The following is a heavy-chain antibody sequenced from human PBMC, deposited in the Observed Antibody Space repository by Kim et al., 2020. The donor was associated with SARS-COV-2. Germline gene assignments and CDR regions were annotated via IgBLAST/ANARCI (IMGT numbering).Heavy chain of an antibody. J-gene: IGHJ4*03. Sequence: GGSLRLSCEASGFIFGRYTMNWVRQAPGKGLEWVSSLSSNSAYVYYADSLAGRLSISRDNARDTLFLQMDRLRAEDTGVYYCVREARYSRLSSGGYYDY. V-gene: IGHV3-21*03. D-gene: IGHD6-19*01. CDR2: LSSNSAYV. CDR1: GFIFGRYT. CDR3: VREARYSRLSSGGYYDY.